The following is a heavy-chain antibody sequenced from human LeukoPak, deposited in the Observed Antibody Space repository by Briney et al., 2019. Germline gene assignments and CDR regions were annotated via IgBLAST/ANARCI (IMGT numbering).Heavy chain of an antibody. CDR2: IYYSGST. V-gene: IGHV4-59*01. J-gene: IGHJ4*02. D-gene: IGHD5-18*01. CDR3: ARGYAYGPNYYFDY. Sequence: EASETLSLTCSFSGGSISNYYWSWVRQPPGKGLEWIGYIYYSGSTDYNPSLKSRVTISIDTSKNHFSLRLSSVTAADTASYYCARGYAYGPNYYFDYRGQGTLITVSS. CDR1: GGSISNYY.